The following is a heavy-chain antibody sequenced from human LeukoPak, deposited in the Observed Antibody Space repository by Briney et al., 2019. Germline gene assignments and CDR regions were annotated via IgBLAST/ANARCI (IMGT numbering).Heavy chain of an antibody. CDR2: IKSDGSST. CDR3: SRDSLSSCGGDCYSGLDV. CDR1: GFTFSNYG. D-gene: IGHD2-21*02. V-gene: IGHV3-74*01. J-gene: IGHJ6*02. Sequence: PGGSLRLSCAASGFTFSNYGMHWVRQAPGEALMWVSRIKSDGSSTTYADSVKGRFTISRDNAKNTLYLQMNSLRAEDTAVYYCSRDSLSSCGGDCYSGLDVWGQGTTVTVSS.